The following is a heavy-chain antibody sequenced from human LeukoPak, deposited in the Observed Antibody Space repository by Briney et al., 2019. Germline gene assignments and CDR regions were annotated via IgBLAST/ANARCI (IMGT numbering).Heavy chain of an antibody. CDR3: VKGVVCANGVCRTRLDY. D-gene: IGHD2-8*01. CDR1: GFTFSSYA. J-gene: IGHJ4*02. V-gene: IGHV3-64D*06. Sequence: GGSLRLSCSASGFTFSSYAMHWVRQAPGKGLEYVSAISTNGGSTFYADSVKGRFTISRDNSKDTLYLQMSSLRAEDTAVYYCVKGVVCANGVCRTRLDYWGQGTLVTVSS. CDR2: ISTNGGST.